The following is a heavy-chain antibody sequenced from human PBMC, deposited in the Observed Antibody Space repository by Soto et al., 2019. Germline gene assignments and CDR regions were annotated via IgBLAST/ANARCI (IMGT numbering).Heavy chain of an antibody. CDR3: ARDCDDFCSGYYLAF. Sequence: GASVKVSCKASGYTFTGYYMHWVRQAPGQGLEWMGWISAYNGNTNYAQKLQGRVTMTTDTSTSTAYMELRSLRSDDTAVYYCARDCDDFCSGYYLAFWGQGSLVTVSS. CDR1: GYTFTGYY. CDR2: ISAYNGNT. D-gene: IGHD3-3*01. J-gene: IGHJ4*02. V-gene: IGHV1-18*04.